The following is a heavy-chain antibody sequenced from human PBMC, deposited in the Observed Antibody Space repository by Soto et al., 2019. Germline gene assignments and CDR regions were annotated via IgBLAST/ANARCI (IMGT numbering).Heavy chain of an antibody. J-gene: IGHJ4*02. D-gene: IGHD2-8*01. V-gene: IGHV1-69*06. CDR1: GGTFKNYA. CDR3: ARGPPRRDGYNTN. CDR2: IIPIFDTP. Sequence: QVQLVQSGAEVKKHGSSVKVSCKASGGTFKNYAIRWVRQATGQGLEWMGGIIPIFDTPDYAQKFQGRVTIPADKSRTIVYMERSSLRSEDTAVYYCARGPPRRDGYNTNWGQGTLVTVSS.